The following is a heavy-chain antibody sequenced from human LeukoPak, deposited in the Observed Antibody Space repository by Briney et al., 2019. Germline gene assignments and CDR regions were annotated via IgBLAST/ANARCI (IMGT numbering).Heavy chain of an antibody. CDR3: ASTPGTSSWYG. Sequence: GGSLRLSCTASGLSLNSYTMNWVRQAPGKGLEWVSSISSSSTYIYSADSVKGRFTISRDNAKNSLYLQMNSLRAEDTAVYYCASTPGTSSWYGWGQGTLVTVSS. J-gene: IGHJ4*02. D-gene: IGHD6-13*01. CDR1: GLSLNSYT. V-gene: IGHV3-21*01. CDR2: ISSSSTYI.